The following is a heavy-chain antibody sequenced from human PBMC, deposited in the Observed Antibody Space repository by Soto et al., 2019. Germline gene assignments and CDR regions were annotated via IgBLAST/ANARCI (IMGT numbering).Heavy chain of an antibody. V-gene: IGHV4-39*01. CDR3: ARLFSSSHIQFDP. Sequence: SETLSLTCTVSGGSISSSSYYWGWIRQPPGKGLEWIGSIYYSGSTYYNPSLKSRVTISVDTSKNQFSLKLSSVTAADTAVYYCARLFSSSHIQFDPWGQGTLVTVSS. D-gene: IGHD6-13*01. CDR2: IYYSGST. CDR1: GGSISSSSYY. J-gene: IGHJ5*02.